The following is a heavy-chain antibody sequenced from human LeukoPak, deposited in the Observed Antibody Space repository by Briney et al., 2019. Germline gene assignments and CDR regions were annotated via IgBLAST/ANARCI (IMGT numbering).Heavy chain of an antibody. CDR3: ARGANNWFDP. J-gene: IGHJ5*02. CDR2: VYHSGST. CDR1: GFSISSGFY. V-gene: IGHV4-38-2*02. Sequence: SETLSLTCTVSGFSISSGFYWDFIRQPPGKGLEWIGTVYHSGSTYYNSSLQSRVTISVDTSKNQFSLKLSSVTAADTAVYYCARGANNWFDPWGQGTLVTVSS.